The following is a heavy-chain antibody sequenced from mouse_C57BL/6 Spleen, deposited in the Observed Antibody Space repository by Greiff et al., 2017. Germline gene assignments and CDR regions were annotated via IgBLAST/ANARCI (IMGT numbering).Heavy chain of an antibody. Sequence: EVQLQQSGPELVKPGASVKISCKASGYTFTDYYMNWVKQSHGKSLEWIGDINPNNGGTSYNQKFKGKATLTVDKSSSTAYMELRSLTSEDSAVYYCATMVTPYYAMDYWGQGTSVTVSS. J-gene: IGHJ4*01. CDR1: GYTFTDYY. D-gene: IGHD2-2*01. CDR2: INPNNGGT. V-gene: IGHV1-26*01. CDR3: ATMVTPYYAMDY.